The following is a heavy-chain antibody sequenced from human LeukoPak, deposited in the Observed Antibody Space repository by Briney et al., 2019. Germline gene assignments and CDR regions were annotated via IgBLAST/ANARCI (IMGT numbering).Heavy chain of an antibody. CDR1: GFIFSNYA. CDR3: AKWGDYDVLTGYYDPDN. D-gene: IGHD3-9*01. V-gene: IGHV3-23*01. Sequence: GGSLRLSCAASGFIFSNYAMSWARQAPGKGLEWVSAIVGSGANTYYADSVKGRFTISRDNPRNTLYLQMDSLRAEDTAVYYCAKWGDYDVLTGYYDPDNWGQGTLVTVSS. J-gene: IGHJ4*02. CDR2: IVGSGANT.